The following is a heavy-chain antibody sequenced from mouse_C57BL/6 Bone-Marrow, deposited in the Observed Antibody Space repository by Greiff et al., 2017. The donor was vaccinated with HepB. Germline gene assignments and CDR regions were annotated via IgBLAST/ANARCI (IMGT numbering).Heavy chain of an antibody. Sequence: QVQLQQSGAELVRPGASVTLSCKASGYTFTDYEMHWVKQTPVHGLEWIGAIDPETGGTAYNQKFKGKAIPTADKSSSTAYMELRSLTSEDSAVYYCTRSNRDYWGQGTTLTVSS. V-gene: IGHV1-15*01. CDR2: IDPETGGT. J-gene: IGHJ2*01. CDR3: TRSNRDY. CDR1: GYTFTDYE.